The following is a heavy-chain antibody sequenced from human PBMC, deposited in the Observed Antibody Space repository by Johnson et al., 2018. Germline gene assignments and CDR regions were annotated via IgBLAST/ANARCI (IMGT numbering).Heavy chain of an antibody. CDR2: ISYDGSNK. J-gene: IGHJ6*03. CDR3: GRDLEWGGYYYYYYMDV. CDR1: GFTFSSYA. V-gene: IGHV3-30-3*01. D-gene: IGHD1-1*01. Sequence: QVQLQESGGGVVQPGRSXRLSCAASGFTFSSYAMHWVRQAPGKGLAWVAVISYDGSNKYYADSVKGRFTISRDNSKNTLYLQMKSLRAEDTDVYYCGRDLEWGGYYYYYYMDVWGKGTTVTVSS.